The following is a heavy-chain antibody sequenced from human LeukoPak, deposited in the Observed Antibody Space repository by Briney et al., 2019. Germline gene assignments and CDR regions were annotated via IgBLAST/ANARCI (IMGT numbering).Heavy chain of an antibody. Sequence: GGSLRLSCAASGFTVSSNYMSWVRQAPGKGLEWVSSITSSSSYIYYADSVKGRFTISRDNAKNSLYLQINSLRAEDTAVYYCASAVEYYYYMDVWGKGTTVTVAS. J-gene: IGHJ6*03. D-gene: IGHD5-24*01. CDR1: GFTVSSNY. CDR2: ITSSSSYI. CDR3: ASAVEYYYYMDV. V-gene: IGHV3-21*01.